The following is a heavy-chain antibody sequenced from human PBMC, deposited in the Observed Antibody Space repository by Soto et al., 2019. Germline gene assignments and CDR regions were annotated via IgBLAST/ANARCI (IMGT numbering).Heavy chain of an antibody. CDR3: ARDYRPSDGATKGYYFDY. V-gene: IGHV4-31*03. CDR1: GGSISSGGYY. Sequence: QVQLQESGPGLVKPSQTLSLTCTVSGGSISSGGYYWSWIRQHPGKGLEWIGYIYYSGSTYYNPSLKSRVTISVDTSKNQFSLKLSSVTAADTAVYYCARDYRPSDGATKGYYFDYWGQGTLVTVSS. J-gene: IGHJ4*02. CDR2: IYYSGST. D-gene: IGHD1-26*01.